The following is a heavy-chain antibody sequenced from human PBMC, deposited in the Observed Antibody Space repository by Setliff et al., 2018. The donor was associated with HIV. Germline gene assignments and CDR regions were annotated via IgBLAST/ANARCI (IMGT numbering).Heavy chain of an antibody. Sequence: SGPTLVNPTQTLTLTCTFSGFSLSTNGVGVGWIRQPPGKALEWLALIYWDGNKFYSTSLKTRLTISKDASKNQVVLTMTNMDPVDTATYYCARSTYYYGSGSYYYFDYWGQGTLVTVSS. D-gene: IGHD3-10*01. CDR1: GFSLSTNGVG. CDR2: IYWDGNK. CDR3: ARSTYYYGSGSYYYFDY. V-gene: IGHV2-5*02. J-gene: IGHJ4*02.